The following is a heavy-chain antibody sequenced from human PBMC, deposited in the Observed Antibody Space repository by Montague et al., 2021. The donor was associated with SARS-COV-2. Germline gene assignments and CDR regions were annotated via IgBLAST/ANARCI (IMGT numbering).Heavy chain of an antibody. Sequence: SETLSLTCAVHGGSFSTYSWNWIRQPPGKGLEWIGEIHHGGSTNYNPSLKSRVTISADTSKNQFSLKLTSVVAADTAVYYCARLGDGVVPSPILGVGPYYSYYYMDVWGKGTTVTASS. CDR2: IHHGGST. CDR1: GGSFSTYS. CDR3: ARLGDGVVPSPILGVGPYYSYYYMDV. D-gene: IGHD3-10*01. J-gene: IGHJ6*03. V-gene: IGHV4-34*01.